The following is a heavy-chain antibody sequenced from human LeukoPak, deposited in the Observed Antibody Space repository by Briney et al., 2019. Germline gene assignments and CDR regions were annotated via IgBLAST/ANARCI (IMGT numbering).Heavy chain of an antibody. D-gene: IGHD3-10*01. J-gene: IGHJ4*02. CDR2: INHSGST. V-gene: IGHV4-34*01. Sequence: SETLSLTCAVYGGSFSSYYWGWIRQPPGKGLEWIGEINHSGSTNYNPSLKSRVTISVDTSKNQFSLKLSSVTAADTAVYYCARGAPPRILWFGDPYYFDYWGQGTLVTVSS. CDR3: ARGAPPRILWFGDPYYFDY. CDR1: GGSFSSYY.